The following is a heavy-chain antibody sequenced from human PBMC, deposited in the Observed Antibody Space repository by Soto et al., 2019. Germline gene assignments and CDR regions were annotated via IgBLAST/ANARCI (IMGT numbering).Heavy chain of an antibody. CDR2: IFPADSDT. CDR3: ARSGPLYSSGSGGLDY. V-gene: IGHV5-51*01. Sequence: PGESLKISCKGSGYNFTKYWIGWVRQMPGKGLEWMGVIFPADSDTRYSPSFQGQVTISADKSISAAYLQWSSLKASDTAMYYCARSGPLYSSGSGGLDYWGQGTLVTVSS. D-gene: IGHD3-22*01. J-gene: IGHJ4*02. CDR1: GYNFTKYW.